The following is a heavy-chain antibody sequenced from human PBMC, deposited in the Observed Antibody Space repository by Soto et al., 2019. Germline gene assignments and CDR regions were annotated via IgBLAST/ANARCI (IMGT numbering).Heavy chain of an antibody. D-gene: IGHD6-13*01. CDR3: ARDRTSGSSWRGGFDP. CDR2: IYHSGST. J-gene: IGHJ5*02. CDR1: GGSISSGGYS. Sequence: KPSETLSLTCAVSGGSISSGGYSWSWIRQPPGKGLEWIGYIYHSGSTYYNPSLKSRVTISVDRSKNQFSLKLSSVTAADTAVYYCARDRTSGSSWRGGFDPWGQGTLVTVSS. V-gene: IGHV4-30-2*01.